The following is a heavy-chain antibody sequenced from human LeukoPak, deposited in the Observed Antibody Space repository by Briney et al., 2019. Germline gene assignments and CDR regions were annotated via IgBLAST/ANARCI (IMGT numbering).Heavy chain of an antibody. J-gene: IGHJ4*02. V-gene: IGHV3-64*01. Sequence: GGSLRLSCAASGFTFSSYAMHWVRQAPGKGLEYVSAISSNGGSTYYANSVKGRFTISRDNSKNTLYLQMGSLRAEDMAVYYCAREGTPGTLDYWGQGTLVTVSS. D-gene: IGHD6-13*01. CDR1: GFTFSSYA. CDR2: ISSNGGST. CDR3: AREGTPGTLDY.